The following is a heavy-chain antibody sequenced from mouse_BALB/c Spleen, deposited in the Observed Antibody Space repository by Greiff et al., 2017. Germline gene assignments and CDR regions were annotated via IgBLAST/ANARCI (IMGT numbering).Heavy chain of an antibody. CDR3: TRRYYYGSSPFDY. D-gene: IGHD1-1*01. J-gene: IGHJ2*01. CDR2: IYPGSGNT. Sequence: VQLQQSGAELARPGASVKLSCKASGYTFTDYYINWVKQRTGQGLEWIGEIYPGSGNTYYNEKFKGKATLTADKSSSTAYMQLSSLTSEDSAVYFCTRRYYYGSSPFDYWGQGTTFTVSS. CDR1: GYTFTDYY. V-gene: IGHV1-77*01.